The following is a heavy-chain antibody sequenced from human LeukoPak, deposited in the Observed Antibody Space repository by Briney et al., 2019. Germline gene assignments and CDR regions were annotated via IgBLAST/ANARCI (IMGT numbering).Heavy chain of an antibody. D-gene: IGHD4-17*01. CDR1: GLTFTSDS. V-gene: IGHV3-21*01. CDR2: ISNSSTYI. J-gene: IGHJ5*02. Sequence: MTGGSLRLSCAASGLTFTSDSMNWVRQAPGRGLEWVSSISNSSTYIYYADSVNGRFTISRDNANNSLYLQMNSLRAEDTAVYYCARDSGAVTTPSNWFDPWGEGTLVTVSS. CDR3: ARDSGAVTTPSNWFDP.